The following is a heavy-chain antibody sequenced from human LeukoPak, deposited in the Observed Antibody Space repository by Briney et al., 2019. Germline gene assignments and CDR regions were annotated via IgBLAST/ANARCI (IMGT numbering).Heavy chain of an antibody. D-gene: IGHD6-13*01. Sequence: GGSLRLSCAASGFTFSSYAMNWVRQAPGKGLEWVSAISGSGGSTYYADSVKGRFTISRDNSKNTLYLQMNSLRAEDTAVYYCAKDVGPGSSWSPFDYWGQGTLVTVSS. CDR1: GFTFSSYA. CDR3: AKDVGPGSSWSPFDY. J-gene: IGHJ4*02. CDR2: ISGSGGST. V-gene: IGHV3-23*01.